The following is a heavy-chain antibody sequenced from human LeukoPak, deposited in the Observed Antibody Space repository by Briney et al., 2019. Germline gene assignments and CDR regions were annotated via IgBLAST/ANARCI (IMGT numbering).Heavy chain of an antibody. CDR2: IYYSGST. CDR3: TRAYCGGDCYSEGYFDV. CDR1: GGSISSSSYY. V-gene: IGHV4-39*07. J-gene: IGHJ2*01. Sequence: SETLSLTCTVSGGSISSSSYYWGWIRQPPGKGLEWIGSIYYSGSTYYNPSLKSRVTISVDTSKNQFSLQLNSVTPADTAVYYCTRAYCGGDCYSEGYFDVWGRGNLVTVSS. D-gene: IGHD2-21*02.